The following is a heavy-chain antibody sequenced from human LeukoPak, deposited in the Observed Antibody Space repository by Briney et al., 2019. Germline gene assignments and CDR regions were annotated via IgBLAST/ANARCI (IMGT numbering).Heavy chain of an antibody. CDR3: ARLTGYSSSSGYYYGMDL. D-gene: IGHD6-6*01. J-gene: IGHJ6*02. Sequence: GGSLRLSCAASGFTFSSYSMNGVRQAPGKGLEWVSSISSSSSYIYYADSVKGRFTISRDNAKNSLYLQMNSLRAEDTAVYYCARLTGYSSSSGYYYGMDLWGQGTTVTVSS. V-gene: IGHV3-21*01. CDR2: ISSSSSYI. CDR1: GFTFSSYS.